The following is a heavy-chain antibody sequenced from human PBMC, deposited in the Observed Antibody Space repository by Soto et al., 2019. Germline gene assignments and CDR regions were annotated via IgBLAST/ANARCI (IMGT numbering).Heavy chain of an antibody. J-gene: IGHJ4*02. CDR1: GGSISSYY. CDR3: ASHYYDFWSGPIY. Sequence: PSETLSLTCTVSGGSISSYYWSWIRQPPGKGLEWIGYIYYSGSTNYNPSPKSRVTISVDTSKNQFSLKLSSVTAADTAVYYCASHYYDFWSGPIYWGQGTPVTVSS. V-gene: IGHV4-59*01. CDR2: IYYSGST. D-gene: IGHD3-3*01.